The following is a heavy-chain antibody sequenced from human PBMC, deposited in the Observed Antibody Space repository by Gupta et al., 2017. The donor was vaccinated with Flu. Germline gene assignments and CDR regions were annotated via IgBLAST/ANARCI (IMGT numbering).Heavy chain of an antibody. CDR1: TFSSYG. D-gene: IGHD3-22*01. CDR3: ASYYYDSSGTHF. J-gene: IGHJ4*02. Sequence: TFSSYGMNWVRQTPKKGLEWVSYISGSGTTIYYADSVKGRFTISRDNAKNSLYLQMNSLRAKDTAVYYCASYYYDSSGTHFWGQGTLVTVSS. V-gene: IGHV3-48*01. CDR2: ISGSGTTI.